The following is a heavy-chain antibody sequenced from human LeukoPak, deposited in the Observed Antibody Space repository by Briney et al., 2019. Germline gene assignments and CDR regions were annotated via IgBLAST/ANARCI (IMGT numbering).Heavy chain of an antibody. V-gene: IGHV3-64*01. CDR2: ISSNGGST. Sequence: GGSLRLSCAASGFSFSEYWMHWVRQAPGKGLEYVSAISSNGGSTYYANSVKGRFTISRDNSKNTLYLQMGSLRAEDMAVYYCARSEGIAVAGSFDCWGQGTLVTVSS. CDR3: ARSEGIAVAGSFDC. D-gene: IGHD6-19*01. CDR1: GFSFSEYW. J-gene: IGHJ4*02.